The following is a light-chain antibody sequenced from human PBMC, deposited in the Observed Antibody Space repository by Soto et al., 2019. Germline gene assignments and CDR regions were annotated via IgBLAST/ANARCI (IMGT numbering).Light chain of an antibody. V-gene: IGKV1-5*01. CDR2: DAS. Sequence: DIQMTQSPSTLSGSVGGRVTITFRSSQTISSWLAWYQQKPGKAPKLLIYDASSLESGVPSRFSGSGSGTEFTLTISSLQPDDFATYYCQQYNSYSITFGQGTRLEIK. CDR3: QQYNSYSIT. CDR1: QTISSW. J-gene: IGKJ5*01.